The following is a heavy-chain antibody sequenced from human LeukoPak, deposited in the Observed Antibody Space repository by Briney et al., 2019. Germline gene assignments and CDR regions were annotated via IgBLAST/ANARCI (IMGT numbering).Heavy chain of an antibody. CDR1: GDSISSRSYY. CDR2: IYYSGST. V-gene: IGHV4-39*07. CDR3: ARDGRLWGSTDY. Sequence: SETLSLTCTVSGDSISSRSYYWGWIRQPPGKGLEWIGSIYYSGSTYYNPSLKSRVTISVNTSKNQFSLKLSSVTAADTAVYYCARDGRLWGSTDYWGQGTLVTVSS. D-gene: IGHD2-21*01. J-gene: IGHJ4*02.